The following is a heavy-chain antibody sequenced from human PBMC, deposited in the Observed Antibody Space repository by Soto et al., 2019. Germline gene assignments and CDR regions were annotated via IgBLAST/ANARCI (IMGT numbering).Heavy chain of an antibody. V-gene: IGHV3-30-3*01. J-gene: IGHJ4*01. Sequence: PAGSMRLSCAASGLFMMSYAMHGVCLDPGEGLEWVAVISYDGSNKYYADSVKGRFTITRDNSKNTLYLQMNSRRAEDTAVYYCARDTVVPGAILGYWGQGTLGTVSS. D-gene: IGHD2-2*02. CDR2: ISYDGSNK. CDR3: ARDTVVPGAILGY. CDR1: GLFMMSYA.